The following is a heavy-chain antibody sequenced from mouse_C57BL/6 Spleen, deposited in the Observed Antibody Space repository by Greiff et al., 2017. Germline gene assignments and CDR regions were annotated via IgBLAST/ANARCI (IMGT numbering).Heavy chain of an antibody. CDR1: GFNIKNTY. V-gene: IGHV14-3*01. CDR3: ARGRTTVVATEYFDV. CDR2: IDPANGNT. J-gene: IGHJ1*03. D-gene: IGHD1-1*01. Sequence: EVQLQQSVAELVRPGASVKLSCTASGFNIKNTYMHWVKQRPEQGLEWIGRIDPANGNTKYAPKFQGKATITADTSSNTAYLQLSSLTSEDTAINYCARGRTTVVATEYFDVWGTGTTVTVAS.